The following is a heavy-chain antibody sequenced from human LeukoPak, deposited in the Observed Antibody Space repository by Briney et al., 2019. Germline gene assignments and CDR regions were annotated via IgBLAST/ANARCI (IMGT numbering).Heavy chain of an antibody. V-gene: IGHV4-4*02. J-gene: IGHJ4*02. CDR1: GGSISSSNW. CDR2: IYHSGST. D-gene: IGHD1-26*01. CDR3: ARSGWEGGTFDY. Sequence: SETLSLTCAVSGGSISSSNWWSWVRQPPGKGLEWIGEIYHSGSTNYNPPLKSRVTISVDKSKNQFSLKLSSVTAADTAVYYCARSGWEGGTFDYWGQGTLVTVSS.